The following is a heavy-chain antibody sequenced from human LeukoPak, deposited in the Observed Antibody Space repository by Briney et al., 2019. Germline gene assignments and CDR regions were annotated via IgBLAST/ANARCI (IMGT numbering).Heavy chain of an antibody. Sequence: GASVKVSCKASRYTFTSYAMNWVRQAPGQGLEWMGWINTNTGNPTYAQGFTGRFVFSLDTSVSTAYLQISSLKAEDTAVYYCAREDSSGWRVDWGYFDYWGQGTLVTVSS. CDR2: INTNTGNP. CDR3: AREDSSGWRVDWGYFDY. CDR1: RYTFTSYA. J-gene: IGHJ4*02. D-gene: IGHD6-19*01. V-gene: IGHV7-4-1*02.